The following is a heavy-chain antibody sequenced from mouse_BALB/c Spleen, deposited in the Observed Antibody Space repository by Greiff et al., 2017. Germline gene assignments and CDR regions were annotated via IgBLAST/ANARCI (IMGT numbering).Heavy chain of an antibody. CDR2: IYYSGTI. CDR3: ARNPYYYAMDY. V-gene: IGHV3-5*02. Sequence: EVKLQESGPGLVKPSQTVSLTCTVTGISITTGNYRWSWIRQFPGNKLEWIGYIYYSGTITYNPSLTSRTTITRDTSKNQFFLEMNSLTAEDTATYYCARNPYYYAMDYWGQGTSVTVSS. CDR1: GISITTGNYR. J-gene: IGHJ4*01.